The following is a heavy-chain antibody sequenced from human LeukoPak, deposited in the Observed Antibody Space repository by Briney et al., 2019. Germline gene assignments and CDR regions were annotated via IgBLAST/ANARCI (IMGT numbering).Heavy chain of an antibody. CDR1: GFTFSSYS. CDR3: ARDPEDYYDSSAYYDSFDI. D-gene: IGHD3-22*01. J-gene: IGHJ3*02. Sequence: GGSLRLSCAASGFTFSSYSMNWVRQAPGKGLQWVANIKQDGSGKYYVDSVKGRFTISRDNAKNSLYLQMNSLRAEDTAVYYCARDPEDYYDSSAYYDSFDIWGQGTMVTVSS. V-gene: IGHV3-7*01. CDR2: IKQDGSGK.